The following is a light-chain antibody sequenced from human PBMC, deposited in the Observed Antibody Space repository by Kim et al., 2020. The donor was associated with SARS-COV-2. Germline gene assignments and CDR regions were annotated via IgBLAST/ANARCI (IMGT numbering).Light chain of an antibody. CDR3: SSYSGSNNLV. CDR2: EVN. V-gene: IGLV2-8*01. Sequence: GQSVPISCTGASADIGGSDYVAWYQQHPGKAPKLIVYEVNWRPSGVSDRFSGSKSAYMASLTISGLQADDEADYYCSSYSGSNNLVFGTGTKVTVL. CDR1: SADIGGSDY. J-gene: IGLJ1*01.